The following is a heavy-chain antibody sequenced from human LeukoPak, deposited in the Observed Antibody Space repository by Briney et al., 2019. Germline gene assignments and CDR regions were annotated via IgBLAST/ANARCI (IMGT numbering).Heavy chain of an antibody. J-gene: IGHJ4*02. D-gene: IGHD1-26*01. Sequence: PGRSLRLSCAAPGFTFSSYAMHWVRQAPGKGLEWVAVISHDGSYKYYADSVKGRFTISRDKSKNTLYLQMSSLRAEDTAVYYCARDGSYSGSYNDYWGQGTLVTVSS. CDR2: ISHDGSYK. CDR3: ARDGSYSGSYNDY. V-gene: IGHV3-30*15. CDR1: GFTFSSYA.